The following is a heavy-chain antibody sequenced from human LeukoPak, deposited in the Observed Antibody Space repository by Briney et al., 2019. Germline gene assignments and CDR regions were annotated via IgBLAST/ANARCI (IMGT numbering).Heavy chain of an antibody. CDR3: ARDSRSSRTGVDY. J-gene: IGHJ4*02. CDR1: GFTFSSYS. CDR2: ISSSSSYI. D-gene: IGHD7-27*01. Sequence: NAGGSLRLSCAASGFTFSSYSMNWVRQAPGKGLEWVSSISSSSSYIYYADSVKGRFTISRDNAKNSLYLQMNSLRAEDTAVYYCARDSRSSRTGVDYWGQGTLVTVSS. V-gene: IGHV3-21*04.